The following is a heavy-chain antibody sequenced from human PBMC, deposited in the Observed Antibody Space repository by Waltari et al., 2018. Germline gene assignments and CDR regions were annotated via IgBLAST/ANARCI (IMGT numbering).Heavy chain of an antibody. CDR3: ARGYPFSFYGSGTYYNVYDY. CDR1: GYSLSSGYY. D-gene: IGHD3-10*01. Sequence: QVQLQESGPGLVKPSETLSLTCAVSGYSLSSGYYWGWIRQPPGKGLEWIGSIYHSGSTYYNPSLKSRVTISVDTSKNQFSLKLSSVTAADTAVYYCARGYPFSFYGSGTYYNVYDYWGQGTLVTVSS. J-gene: IGHJ4*02. CDR2: IYHSGST. V-gene: IGHV4-38-2*01.